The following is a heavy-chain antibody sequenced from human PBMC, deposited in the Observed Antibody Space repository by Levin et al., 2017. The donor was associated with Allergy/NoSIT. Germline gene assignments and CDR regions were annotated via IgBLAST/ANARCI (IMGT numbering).Heavy chain of an antibody. Sequence: PGGSLRLSCAASGFTFSSYAMHWVRQAPGKGLEWVAVISYDGSNKYYADSVKGRFTISRDNSKNTLYLQMNSLRAEDTAVYYCARDKTYGSGRDPSMSWAFDIWGQGTMVTVSS. V-gene: IGHV3-30-3*01. CDR2: ISYDGSNK. CDR1: GFTFSSYA. D-gene: IGHD3-10*01. J-gene: IGHJ3*02. CDR3: ARDKTYGSGRDPSMSWAFDI.